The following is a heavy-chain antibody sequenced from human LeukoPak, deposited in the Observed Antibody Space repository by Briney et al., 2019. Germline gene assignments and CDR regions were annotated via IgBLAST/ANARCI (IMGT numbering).Heavy chain of an antibody. D-gene: IGHD2-15*01. V-gene: IGHV4-59*08. CDR3: ARHLCSGGGCYLAPFDP. Sequence: GSLRLSCAASGFTFSDYYMSWIRQPPGKGLEWVGYIFYRGGPNYNPSLESRVSISVDTSKNQLFLKLSSVIAADTAVYYCARHLCSGGGCYLAPFDPWGQGTLVTVSS. CDR2: IFYRGGP. J-gene: IGHJ5*02. CDR1: GFTFSDYY.